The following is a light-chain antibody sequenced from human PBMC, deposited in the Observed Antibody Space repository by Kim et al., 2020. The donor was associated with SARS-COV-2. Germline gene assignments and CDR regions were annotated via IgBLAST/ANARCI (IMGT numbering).Light chain of an antibody. CDR1: QGIRNY. J-gene: IGKJ4*01. CDR2: AAS. CDR3: KPLNSYPRT. Sequence: ASVGDRVTIAGRVRQGIRNYLAWYEQKPGRAPKRLIYAASTVQSGVPSRFRRSGAGTEVTHTISRLKHEEFATDNCKPLNSYPRTIGGKTKVDI. V-gene: IGKV1-9*01.